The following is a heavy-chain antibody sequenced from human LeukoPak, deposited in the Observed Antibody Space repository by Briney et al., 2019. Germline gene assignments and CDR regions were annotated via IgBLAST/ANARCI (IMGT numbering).Heavy chain of an antibody. V-gene: IGHV3-21*01. Sequence: PGGSLRLSCAASGFTFSSYSMNWVRQAPGKGLEWVSSISSSSSYIYYADSVKGRFTISRDNAKNSLYRQMNSLRAEDTAVYYCARDPPDYYDSSGDSDYWGQGTLVTVSS. CDR3: ARDPPDYYDSSGDSDY. CDR1: GFTFSSYS. D-gene: IGHD3-22*01. CDR2: ISSSSSYI. J-gene: IGHJ4*02.